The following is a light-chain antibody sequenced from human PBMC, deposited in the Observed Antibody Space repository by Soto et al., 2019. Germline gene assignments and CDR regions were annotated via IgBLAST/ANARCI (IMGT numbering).Light chain of an antibody. CDR2: EVS. CDR3: SSYTTSSPGV. Sequence: QAVVTQPASVSGSPGQSITISCTGTSSDVGGYKYVSWYQQYPGKAPKLMMYEVSNRPSGVSNRFSGSKSGNTASLTISGLQAEDEADYYCSSYTTSSPGVFGTGTKVTVL. CDR1: SSDVGGYKY. J-gene: IGLJ1*01. V-gene: IGLV2-14*01.